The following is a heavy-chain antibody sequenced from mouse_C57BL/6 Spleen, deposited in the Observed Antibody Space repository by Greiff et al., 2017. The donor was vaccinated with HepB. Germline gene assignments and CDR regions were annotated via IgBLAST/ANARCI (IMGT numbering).Heavy chain of an antibody. CDR3: ARVATGMNY. CDR2: ISDGGSYT. Sequence: EVQLQESGGGLVKPGGSLKLSCAASGFTFSSYAMSWVRQTPEKRLEWVATISDGGSYTYYPDNVKGRFTISRDNAKNNLYLQMSHLKSEDTAMYYCARVATGMNYWGQGTTLTVSS. D-gene: IGHD4-1*01. V-gene: IGHV5-4*01. J-gene: IGHJ2*01. CDR1: GFTFSSYA.